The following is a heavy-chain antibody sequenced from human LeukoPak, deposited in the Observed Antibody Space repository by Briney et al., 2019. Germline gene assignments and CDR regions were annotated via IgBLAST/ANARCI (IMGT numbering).Heavy chain of an antibody. CDR3: ARDLTPLMITFGGVIVD. CDR1: GFTFSSYG. D-gene: IGHD3-16*02. CDR2: IWFDGSNK. J-gene: IGHJ4*02. Sequence: GRSLRLSCAASGFTFSSYGMHWVRQAPGTGLEWVAIIWFDGSNKYYADSVKGRFTISRDNSKNTLDLQMNSLRAEDTAVYYCARDLTPLMITFGGVIVDWGQGTLVTVSS. V-gene: IGHV3-33*01.